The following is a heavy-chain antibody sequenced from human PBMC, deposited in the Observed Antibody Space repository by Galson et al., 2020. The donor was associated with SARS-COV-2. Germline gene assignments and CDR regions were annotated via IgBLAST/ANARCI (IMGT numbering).Heavy chain of an antibody. J-gene: IGHJ4*02. V-gene: IGHV3-20*04. D-gene: IGHD6-19*01. CDR2: INWNGGST. CDR1: GFSIDEFG. Sequence: GGSLRLSCAVSGFSIDEFGMSWVRQAPGKGLEWVSGINWNGGSTGYAGPAQGRFIISRDNAKNSLYLQMSSLRVEDTALYYCARDRPVAGLDYWGQGTPVTVSS. CDR3: ARDRPVAGLDY.